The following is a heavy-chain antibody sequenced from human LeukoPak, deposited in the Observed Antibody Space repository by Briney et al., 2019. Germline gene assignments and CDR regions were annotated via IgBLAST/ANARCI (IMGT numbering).Heavy chain of an antibody. V-gene: IGHV3-66*01. D-gene: IGHD6-6*01. CDR3: ARDGYSSSSGSNYYYYGMDV. J-gene: IGHJ6*02. CDR2: IYKGGST. CDR1: GFTVSSNY. Sequence: PGGSLRLSCAASGFTVSSNYMSWVRQAPGKGLEWVSDIYKGGSTYYADSVKGRFTISRDNSKNTLYLQMNSLRAEDTAVYYCARDGYSSSSGSNYYYYGMDVWGQGTTVTVSS.